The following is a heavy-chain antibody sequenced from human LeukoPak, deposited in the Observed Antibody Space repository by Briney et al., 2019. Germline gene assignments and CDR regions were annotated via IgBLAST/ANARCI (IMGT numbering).Heavy chain of an antibody. CDR1: GFTFSSYS. D-gene: IGHD3-22*01. J-gene: IGHJ4*02. V-gene: IGHV3-48*01. CDR2: ISSSSTTI. Sequence: PGGSLRLSCAASGFTFSSYSMNWVRQAPGKGLEWVSYISSSSTTIYYADSVKGRFTISRDNAKNSLYLQMNSLRAEDTAVYYCARGGDSSGYYSRDFDYWGQGTLVTVSS. CDR3: ARGGDSSGYYSRDFDY.